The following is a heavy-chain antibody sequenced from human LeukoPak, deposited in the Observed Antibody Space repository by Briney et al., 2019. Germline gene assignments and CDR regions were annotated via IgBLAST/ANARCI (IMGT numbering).Heavy chain of an antibody. CDR2: INHSGST. CDR1: GGSFSGYY. V-gene: IGHV4-34*01. CDR3: ARVPRRMGPPDY. J-gene: IGHJ4*02. D-gene: IGHD1-26*01. Sequence: SETLSLTCAVYGGSFSGYYWSWIRQPPGKGLEWIWEINHSGSTNYNPSLKSRVTISVDTSKNQFSLKLSSVTAADTAVYYCARVPRRMGPPDYWGQGTLVTVSS.